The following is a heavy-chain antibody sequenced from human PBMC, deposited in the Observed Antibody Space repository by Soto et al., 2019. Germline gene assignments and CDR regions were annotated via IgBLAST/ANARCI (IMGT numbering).Heavy chain of an antibody. CDR3: GKARYLLGDQPLYFES. CDR1: GFTFSTSE. V-gene: IGHV3-48*03. CDR2: IHPSGQPI. Sequence: GGSLRLSCAASGFTFSTSEMYWVRQAPGKGLEWVSYIHPSGQPIFYADSVKGRFTISRDNAKNSLYLQMSSLRADDTAIYYCGKARYLLGDQPLYFESWGQGTLVTVSS. J-gene: IGHJ4*02. D-gene: IGHD3-9*01.